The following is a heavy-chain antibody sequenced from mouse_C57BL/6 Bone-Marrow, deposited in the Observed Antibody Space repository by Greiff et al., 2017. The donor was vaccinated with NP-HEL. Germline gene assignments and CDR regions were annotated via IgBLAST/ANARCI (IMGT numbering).Heavy chain of an antibody. CDR2: IYWDDDK. Sequence: QVTLKESGPGILQSSQTLSLTCSFSGFSLSTSGMGVSWIRQPSGKGLEWLAHIYWDDDKRYNPSLKSRLTISKDTSRNQVFLKITSVDTADTATYYCARSADYDPFAYWGQGTLVTVSA. D-gene: IGHD2-4*01. J-gene: IGHJ3*01. V-gene: IGHV8-12*01. CDR3: ARSADYDPFAY. CDR1: GFSLSTSGMG.